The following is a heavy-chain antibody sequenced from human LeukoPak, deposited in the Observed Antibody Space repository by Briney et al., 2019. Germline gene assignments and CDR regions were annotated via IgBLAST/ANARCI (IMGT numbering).Heavy chain of an antibody. V-gene: IGHV4-31*03. CDR2: IYYSGST. D-gene: IGHD2-2*01. Sequence: SSQTLSLTCTVSGGSISSGGYYWSWIRQHPGKGLEWIGYIYYSGSTDYNPSLKSRVTISVDMSKNQFSLKLSSVTAADTAVYYCARTSSTSFRSYFDYWGQGTLITVSS. CDR1: GGSISSGGYY. J-gene: IGHJ4*02. CDR3: ARTSSTSFRSYFDY.